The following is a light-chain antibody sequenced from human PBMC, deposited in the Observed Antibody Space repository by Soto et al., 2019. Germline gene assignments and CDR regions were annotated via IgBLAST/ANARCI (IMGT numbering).Light chain of an antibody. J-gene: IGKJ2*01. CDR1: QSVSSY. V-gene: IGKV3-11*01. CDR3: QQRSSWYT. Sequence: EIVLTQSPATLSLSPGDRATLSCRASQSVSSYLAWYQQKPGQAPRLLIYDASNRATGIPARFSGSGSGTDFTLIISSLEPEDFAVYYCQQRSSWYTFGQGTKLEIK. CDR2: DAS.